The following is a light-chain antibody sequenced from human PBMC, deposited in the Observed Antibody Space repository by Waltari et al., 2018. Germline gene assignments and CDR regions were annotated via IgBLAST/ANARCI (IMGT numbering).Light chain of an antibody. Sequence: IQLTQPPSFLSVSLGDGVPITCRASQGISSSLAWYQQKPGKAPKLLVYAASFLQSGVPSRFSGSGSGTEFTLTISSLQPEDFATYYCQQLSTYPLTIGGGTKVEIK. V-gene: IGKV1-9*01. J-gene: IGKJ4*01. CDR2: AAS. CDR3: QQLSTYPLT. CDR1: QGISSS.